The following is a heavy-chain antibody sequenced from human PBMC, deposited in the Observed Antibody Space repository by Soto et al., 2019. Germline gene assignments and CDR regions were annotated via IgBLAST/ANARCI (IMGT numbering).Heavy chain of an antibody. CDR1: GFIFNEYG. Sequence: QVQLVESGGGAVQPGRSLRLSCAASGFIFNEYGMHWVRQAPGKGLEWVAVIWYDGSNKYYADSVKGRFTFSRDNSKNTMSLQMNSLRVEDTAVYYCARWGCSGSNCNLNQRSFDLWGQGTLVTVSS. D-gene: IGHD2-15*01. V-gene: IGHV3-33*03. CDR2: IWYDGSNK. J-gene: IGHJ4*02. CDR3: ARWGCSGSNCNLNQRSFDL.